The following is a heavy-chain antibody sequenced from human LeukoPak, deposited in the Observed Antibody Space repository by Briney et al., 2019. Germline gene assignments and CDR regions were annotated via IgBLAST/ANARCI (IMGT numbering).Heavy chain of an antibody. J-gene: IGHJ4*02. Sequence: GGSLRLSCAASGFTFSDYAIHWVRQAPGKGLEWVSIVGGSGVKTYYADSVKGRFTISRDNSKNTVYLQMNSLRAEDTAVYYCAKRGDCSGTCTYDYWGQGTLVTVSS. CDR1: GFTFSDYA. D-gene: IGHD2-2*01. CDR2: VGGSGVKT. V-gene: IGHV3-23*01. CDR3: AKRGDCSGTCTYDY.